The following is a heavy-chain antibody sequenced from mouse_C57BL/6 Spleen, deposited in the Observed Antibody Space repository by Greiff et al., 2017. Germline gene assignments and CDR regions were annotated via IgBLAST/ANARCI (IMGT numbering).Heavy chain of an antibody. J-gene: IGHJ3*01. Sequence: QVQLKQPGAELVKPGASVKLSCKASGYTFTSYWMQWVKQRPGQGLEWIGEIDPSDSYTNYNQKFKGKATLTVDTSYSTAYMQLSSLTSEDSAVYYCARSQHAWFAYWGQGTLVTVSA. CDR3: ARSQHAWFAY. CDR2: IDPSDSYT. V-gene: IGHV1-50*01. CDR1: GYTFTSYW.